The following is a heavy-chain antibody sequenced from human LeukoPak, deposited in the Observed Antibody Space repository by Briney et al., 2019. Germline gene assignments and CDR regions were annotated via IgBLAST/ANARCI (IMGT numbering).Heavy chain of an antibody. V-gene: IGHV3-23*01. J-gene: IGHJ4*02. CDR2: IFPSGGEI. D-gene: IGHD5-18*01. CDR1: GFTFSTFA. Sequence: TGGSLRLSCAASGFTFSTFAMIWVRQPPGKGLEWVSSIFPSGGEIHYADSVRGRFTISRDNSKSTLFLQMNSLRAEDTAIYYCATYSQVLLPFESWGQGTLVTVSS. CDR3: ATYSQVLLPFES.